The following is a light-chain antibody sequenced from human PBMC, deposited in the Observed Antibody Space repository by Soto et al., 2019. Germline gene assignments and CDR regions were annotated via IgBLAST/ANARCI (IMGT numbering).Light chain of an antibody. Sequence: QSALTQPASVSGSPGQSITISCSGMSSDVGSYNLVSWYQQHPGKAPKLMIYEGSKRPSGVSNRFSGSKSGTSASLAITGLQAEDEADYYCHSYDRTLSGSVFGGGTKLTVL. V-gene: IGLV2-14*02. CDR3: HSYDRTLSGSV. CDR1: SSDVGSYNL. J-gene: IGLJ3*02. CDR2: EGS.